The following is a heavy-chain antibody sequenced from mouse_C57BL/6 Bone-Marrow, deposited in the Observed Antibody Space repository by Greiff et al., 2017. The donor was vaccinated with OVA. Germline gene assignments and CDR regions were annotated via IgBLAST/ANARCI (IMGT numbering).Heavy chain of an antibody. V-gene: IGHV5-4*01. CDR1: GFTFSSYA. CDR2: ISDGGSYT. Sequence: EVQRVESGGGLVKPGGSLKLSCAASGFTFSSYAMSWVRQTPEKRLEWVATISDGGSYTYYPDNVKGRFTISRDNAKNNLYLQMSHLKSEDTAMYYCARAITTVVPYYFDYWGQGTTLTVSS. J-gene: IGHJ2*01. CDR3: ARAITTVVPYYFDY. D-gene: IGHD1-1*01.